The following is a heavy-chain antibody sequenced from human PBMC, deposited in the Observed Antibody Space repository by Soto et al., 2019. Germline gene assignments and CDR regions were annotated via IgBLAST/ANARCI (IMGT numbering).Heavy chain of an antibody. CDR2: TNSDGSDT. Sequence: EVQLVESGGGLVQPGGSLRLSCAASGFTFSSYWMYWVRQAPGKGLVGVSRTNSDGSDTTYADSVKGRFTISRDNAKNTLYLQMNSLRAEDTAVYYCARDRGWSLFDYWGQGTLVTVSS. V-gene: IGHV3-74*01. J-gene: IGHJ4*02. CDR3: ARDRGWSLFDY. D-gene: IGHD6-19*01. CDR1: GFTFSSYW.